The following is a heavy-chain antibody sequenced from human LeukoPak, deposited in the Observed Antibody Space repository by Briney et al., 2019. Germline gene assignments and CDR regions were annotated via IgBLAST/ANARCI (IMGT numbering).Heavy chain of an antibody. CDR3: AREDVDTAYTFDY. Sequence: PGGSLRLSCAASGFTFSSYSMNWVRQAPGKGLEWVSYISSSSSTIYYADSVKGRFTISRDNAKNSLYLQMNSLRAEDTAVYYCAREDVDTAYTFDYWGQGTLVTVSS. D-gene: IGHD5-18*01. CDR2: ISSSSSTI. J-gene: IGHJ4*02. CDR1: GFTFSSYS. V-gene: IGHV3-48*04.